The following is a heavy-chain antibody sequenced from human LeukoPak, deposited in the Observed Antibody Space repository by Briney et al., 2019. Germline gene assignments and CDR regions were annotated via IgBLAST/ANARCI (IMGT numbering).Heavy chain of an antibody. CDR2: ISYDGSNK. V-gene: IGHV3-30*04. Sequence: GRSLRLSCVASGFTFNSYAIHWVRQAPGKGLEWVAVISYDGSNKYYADSVKGRFTISRDNSKNTLYLQLNSLRPEDTAVYYCARDQLAYSGYDTLFDYWGQGTLVTVSS. CDR3: ARDQLAYSGYDTLFDY. D-gene: IGHD5-12*01. J-gene: IGHJ4*02. CDR1: GFTFNSYA.